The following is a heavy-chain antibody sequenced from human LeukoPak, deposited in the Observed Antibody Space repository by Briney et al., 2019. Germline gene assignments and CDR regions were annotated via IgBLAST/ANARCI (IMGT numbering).Heavy chain of an antibody. CDR3: ARDLGDDIRFDY. V-gene: IGHV3-11*05. J-gene: IGHJ4*02. Sequence: PGGSLRLSCAASGXTFSDYCMSWIRQAPGKGLEWVSYISSSSSYTNYADSVKGRFTISRDNAKNSLYLQMNSLRAEDTAVYYCARDLGDDIRFDYWGQGTLVTVSS. D-gene: IGHD3-16*01. CDR1: GXTFSDYC. CDR2: ISSSSSYT.